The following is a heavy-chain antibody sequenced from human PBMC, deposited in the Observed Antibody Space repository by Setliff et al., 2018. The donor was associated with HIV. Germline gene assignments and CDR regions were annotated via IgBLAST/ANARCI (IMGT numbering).Heavy chain of an antibody. Sequence: SETLSLTCTVSGDSISSSIYYWGWVRQPPGKGLEWIGGIYYTGSLFYNPSLKSRVTISVDTSNNQFSLKLSSVTAADTAVYYCARGGGTSSPIDYHYYIDVWGKGTTVTVSS. J-gene: IGHJ6*03. V-gene: IGHV4-39*01. CDR3: ARGGGTSSPIDYHYYIDV. D-gene: IGHD6-6*01. CDR1: GDSISSSIYY. CDR2: IYYTGSL.